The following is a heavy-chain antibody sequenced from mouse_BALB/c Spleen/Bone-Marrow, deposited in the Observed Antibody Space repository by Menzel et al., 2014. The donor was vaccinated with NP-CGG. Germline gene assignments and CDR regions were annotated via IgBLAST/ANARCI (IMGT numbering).Heavy chain of an antibody. CDR1: GFTFSSYG. D-gene: IGHD3-2*02. Sequence: EVQLQQSGGDLVKPGGSLKLSCVASGFTFSSYGMSWVRQTPDKRLEWVATISSGGSPTYYPASVKGRFTISRDNAKSTLYLQMSSLNSEDTAMYYCTRRPLQANSYFDCWGQGTTLTVSS. CDR2: ISSGGSPT. CDR3: TRRPLQANSYFDC. J-gene: IGHJ2*01. V-gene: IGHV5-6*01.